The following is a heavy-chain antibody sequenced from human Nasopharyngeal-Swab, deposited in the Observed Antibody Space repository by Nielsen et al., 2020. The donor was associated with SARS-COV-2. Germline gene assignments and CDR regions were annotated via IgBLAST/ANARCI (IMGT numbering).Heavy chain of an antibody. Sequence: SETLSLTCAVYGGSFSGYYWSWIRQPPGKGLEWIGEINHSGSTNYNPSLKSRVTISVDTSKNQFSLKLSSVTAADTAVYYCARSLAYCGGDCYSSNGVFDYWGQGTLVTFSS. CDR3: ARSLAYCGGDCYSSNGVFDY. CDR1: GGSFSGYY. CDR2: INHSGST. V-gene: IGHV4-34*01. J-gene: IGHJ4*02. D-gene: IGHD2-21*01.